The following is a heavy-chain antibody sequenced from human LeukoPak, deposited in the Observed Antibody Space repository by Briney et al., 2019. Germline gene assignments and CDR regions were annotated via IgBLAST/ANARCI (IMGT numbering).Heavy chain of an antibody. CDR2: TYYRSTWYN. CDR3: ARRLTQYDCFDP. Sequence: QSQTLSLTCVISGDSVSSNSVTWNWIRQSPSRGLEWLGRTYYRSTWYNDYAVSVRGRITVNPDTSKNQFSLHLNSVTPEDTAVYYCARRLTQYDCFDPWGQGILVTVSS. D-gene: IGHD2-2*01. J-gene: IGHJ5*02. CDR1: GDSVSSNSVT. V-gene: IGHV6-1*01.